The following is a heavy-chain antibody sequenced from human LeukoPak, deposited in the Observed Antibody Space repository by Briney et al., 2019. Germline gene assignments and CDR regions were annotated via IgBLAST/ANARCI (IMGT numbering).Heavy chain of an antibody. CDR3: ASSGSYGVWYFDY. J-gene: IGHJ4*02. D-gene: IGHD1-26*01. V-gene: IGHV1-69*05. Sequence: SVKVSCKASGGAFSSYAISWVRQAPGQGLEWMGGIIPIFGTANYAQKFQGRVTITTDEPTSTAYMELSSLRSEDTAVYYCASSGSYGVWYFDYWGQGTLVTVSS. CDR1: GGAFSSYA. CDR2: IIPIFGTA.